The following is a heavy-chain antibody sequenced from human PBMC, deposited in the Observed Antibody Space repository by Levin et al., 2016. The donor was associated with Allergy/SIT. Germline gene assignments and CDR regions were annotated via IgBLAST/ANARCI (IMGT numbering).Heavy chain of an antibody. V-gene: IGHV4-59*01. CDR3: ARVSSSWVYYYYGMDV. D-gene: IGHD6-13*01. J-gene: IGHJ6*02. Sequence: WIRQPPGKGLEWIGYIYYSGSTNYNPSLKSRVTISVDTSKNQFSLKLSSVTAADTAVYYCARVSSSWVYYYYGMDVWGQGTTVTVSS. CDR2: IYYSGST.